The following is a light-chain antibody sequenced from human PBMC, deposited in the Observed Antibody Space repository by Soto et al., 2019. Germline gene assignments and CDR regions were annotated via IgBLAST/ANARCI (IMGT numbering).Light chain of an antibody. V-gene: IGKV1-5*03. Sequence: DIQMTQSPSTLSASVGDRVNITCRASQSISSWLAWYQQKPGKAPKLLIYKASSLESGVPSRFSGSGSGTEFTPTISSLQPDDFATYYCQQYNSYPLTFGGGTKVEIK. J-gene: IGKJ4*01. CDR2: KAS. CDR1: QSISSW. CDR3: QQYNSYPLT.